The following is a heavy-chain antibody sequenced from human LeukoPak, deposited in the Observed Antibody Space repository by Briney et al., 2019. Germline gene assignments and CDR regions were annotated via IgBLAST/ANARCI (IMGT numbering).Heavy chain of an antibody. CDR2: ISYEGGTQ. CDR1: GVTLSPYG. CDR3: AKEGTPQVSTWYDL. J-gene: IGHJ5*02. Sequence: PGGSLRLSRAASGVTLSPYGMHWVRQAPGKGLEWVAVISYEGGTQHYADSVKGRFIISRDNPRNTLYLQMNILRTEDTAVYYCAKEGTPQVSTWYDLWGRGTQVIVSS. D-gene: IGHD3-10*01. V-gene: IGHV3-30*18.